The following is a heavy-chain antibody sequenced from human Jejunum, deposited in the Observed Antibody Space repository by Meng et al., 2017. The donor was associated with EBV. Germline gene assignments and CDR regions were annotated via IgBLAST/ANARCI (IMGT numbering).Heavy chain of an antibody. J-gene: IGHJ5*02. V-gene: IGHV4-39*01. Sequence: QLQLQESGPGLVKPSETLSLTCPVSGASISSSSYYWAWIRQPPGKGLEWIGSIYSSGSTYYNPSLKSRVTISVDTSKNQFSLKLSSVTAADTAVYYCARAPSVAAAGLNNWFDPWGQGTLVTVSS. D-gene: IGHD6-13*01. CDR2: IYSSGST. CDR1: GASISSSSYY. CDR3: ARAPSVAAAGLNNWFDP.